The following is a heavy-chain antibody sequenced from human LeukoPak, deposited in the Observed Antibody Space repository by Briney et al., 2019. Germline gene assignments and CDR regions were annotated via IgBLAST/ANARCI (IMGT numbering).Heavy chain of an antibody. J-gene: IGHJ4*02. D-gene: IGHD3-3*01. CDR3: ATSPEETFFVY. Sequence: ASVKVSCKASRYMFTNYGISWVRQAPGQGLEWMGWISGYTGNTKYVQKLQGRVTMTTDTSTSTAYMEVRSLRFDDTAVYYCATSPEETFFVYWGQGTLVTVSS. CDR1: RYMFTNYG. V-gene: IGHV1-18*01. CDR2: ISGYTGNT.